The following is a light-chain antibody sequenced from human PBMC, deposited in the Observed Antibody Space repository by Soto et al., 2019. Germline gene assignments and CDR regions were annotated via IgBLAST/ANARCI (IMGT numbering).Light chain of an antibody. Sequence: DMVMTQSPDSLAVSLAASSTITCRASQSVQTWLAWFQQKPGKAPKLLIYKATTLDTGVPSRFSGSGSETEFTLTISDLQPDDLGTYYCQQYNNYFAFGQETEVDIK. CDR2: KAT. CDR3: QQYNNYFA. J-gene: IGKJ1*01. CDR1: QSVQTW. V-gene: IGKV1-5*03.